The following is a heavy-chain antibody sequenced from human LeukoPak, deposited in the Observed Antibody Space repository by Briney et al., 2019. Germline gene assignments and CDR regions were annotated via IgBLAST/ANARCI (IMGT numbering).Heavy chain of an antibody. D-gene: IGHD1-7*01. Sequence: GGSLRLSCAASGFTFSSYGMDWVRQAPGKGLEWVAVISHDGSNKYYADSVKGRFTISRDNSKNTLYLQMNSLRVEDTAVYYCASQTGTTPRWGQGTLVTVSS. CDR3: ASQTGTTPR. CDR2: ISHDGSNK. CDR1: GFTFSSYG. J-gene: IGHJ4*02. V-gene: IGHV3-30*03.